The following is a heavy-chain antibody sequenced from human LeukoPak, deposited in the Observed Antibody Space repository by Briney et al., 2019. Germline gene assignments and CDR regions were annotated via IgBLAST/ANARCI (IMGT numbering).Heavy chain of an antibody. CDR3: ARDGGLERLPEYYFDY. D-gene: IGHD1-1*01. J-gene: IGHJ4*02. Sequence: PGRSLRLSCAASGFTFSSYAMHWVRQAPGKGLEWVAVISYDGSNKYYADSVKGRFTISRDNSKNTLYLQMNSLRAEDTAVYYCARDGGLERLPEYYFDYWGQGTLVTVSS. CDR1: GFTFSSYA. CDR2: ISYDGSNK. V-gene: IGHV3-30*04.